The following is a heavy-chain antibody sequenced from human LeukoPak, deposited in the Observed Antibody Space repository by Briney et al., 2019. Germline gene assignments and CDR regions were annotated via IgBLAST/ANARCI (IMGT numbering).Heavy chain of an antibody. CDR3: ARVDDSGSYGTDY. V-gene: IGHV4-30-2*01. D-gene: IGHD3-10*01. J-gene: IGHJ4*02. CDR2: IYHSGST. Sequence: PSETLSLTCTVSGGSISSGGYYWSWIRQPPGKGLEWIGYIYHSGSTYYNPSLKSRVTISVDRSKNQFSLKLSSVTAADTAVYYCARVDDSGSYGTDYWGQGTLVTVSS. CDR1: GGSISSGGYY.